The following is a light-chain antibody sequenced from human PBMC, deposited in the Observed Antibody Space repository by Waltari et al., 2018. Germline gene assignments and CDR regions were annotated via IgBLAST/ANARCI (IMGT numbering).Light chain of an antibody. CDR2: DVV. CDR1: SSDLGGFNS. CDR3: TSYGISSTL. Sequence: QSALTQPASVSGSPGQSITISCTGSSSDLGGFNSVSWYQQRPGKAPQLMIYDVVNRPSGVSDRFSGSESGNTASLTISGLQAEDEGDYYCTSYGISSTLFGGGTKLTVL. V-gene: IGLV2-14*03. J-gene: IGLJ2*01.